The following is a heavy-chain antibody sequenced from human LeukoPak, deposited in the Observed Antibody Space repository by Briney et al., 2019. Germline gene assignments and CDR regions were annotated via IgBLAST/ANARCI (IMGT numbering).Heavy chain of an antibody. V-gene: IGHV3-23*01. J-gene: IGHJ4*02. Sequence: GGFLRLSCAASGLTFSNYAMSWVRQAPGRGLEWVSAISSGGGDTYSADSVKGRFTISRDNSKNTLHLQMNNLRGEDTAVYHCARQLGYCSDGSCYFDFWGQGTLVTVSS. D-gene: IGHD2-15*01. CDR1: GLTFSNYA. CDR2: ISSGGGDT. CDR3: ARQLGYCSDGSCYFDF.